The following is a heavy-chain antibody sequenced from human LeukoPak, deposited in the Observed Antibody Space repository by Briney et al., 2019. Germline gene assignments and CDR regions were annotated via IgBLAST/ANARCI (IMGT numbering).Heavy chain of an antibody. Sequence: PGGSLRLSCAASGFTFSSYAMRWVRQAPGKGLEWVSAISGSGGSTYYADSVKGRFTISRDNSKNTLYLQMNSLRAEDTAVYYCAKDQDIVVVPAAIPVYYFDYWGQGTLVTVSS. J-gene: IGHJ4*02. D-gene: IGHD2-2*01. CDR2: ISGSGGST. CDR1: GFTFSSYA. CDR3: AKDQDIVVVPAAIPVYYFDY. V-gene: IGHV3-23*01.